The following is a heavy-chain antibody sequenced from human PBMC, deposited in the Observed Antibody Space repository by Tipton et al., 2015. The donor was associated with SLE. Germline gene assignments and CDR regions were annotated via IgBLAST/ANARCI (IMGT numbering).Heavy chain of an antibody. CDR2: IYYSGST. J-gene: IGHJ4*02. V-gene: IGHV4-39*01. D-gene: IGHD6-13*01. CDR1: GCSISSSTYY. Sequence: TLSLTCTVSGCSISSSTYYWGWIRQPPGKGLEWIGNIYYSGSTYYNPSLKSRVTISVDTSKNQFSLKLSSVTAADTAVYYCARLWYSSSYWGQGTLVTVSS. CDR3: ARLWYSSSY.